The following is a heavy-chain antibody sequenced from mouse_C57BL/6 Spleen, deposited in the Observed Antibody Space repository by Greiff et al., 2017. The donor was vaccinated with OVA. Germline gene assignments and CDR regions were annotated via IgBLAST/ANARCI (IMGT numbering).Heavy chain of an antibody. CDR1: GYSITSGYY. CDR3: ARVGHYGSSLYYAMDY. Sequence: ESGPGLVKPSQSLSLTCSVTGYSITSGYYWNWIRQLPGNKLEWMGYISYDGSNNYNPSLKNRISITRDTSKNQFFLKLNSVTTEDTATYYCARVGHYGSSLYYAMDYWGQGTSVTVSS. J-gene: IGHJ4*01. CDR2: ISYDGSN. V-gene: IGHV3-6*01. D-gene: IGHD1-1*01.